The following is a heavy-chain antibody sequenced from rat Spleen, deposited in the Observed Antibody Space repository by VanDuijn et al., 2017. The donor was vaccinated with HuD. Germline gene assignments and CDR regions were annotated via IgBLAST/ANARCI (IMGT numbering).Heavy chain of an antibody. CDR3: ARQSPPTDYFDY. CDR1: GFTFSNYG. D-gene: IGHD3-2*01. V-gene: IGHV5S13*01. CDR2: ISTGGGNT. J-gene: IGHJ2*01. Sequence: GFTFSNYGMAWVRQAPTKGLEWVASISTGGGNTYYRDSVKGRFTISRDNAKNTLYLQMDSLRSEDTATYYCARQSPPTDYFDYWGQGVMVTVSS.